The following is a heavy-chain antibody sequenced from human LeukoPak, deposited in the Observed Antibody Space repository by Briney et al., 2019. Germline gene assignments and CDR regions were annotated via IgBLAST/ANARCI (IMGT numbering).Heavy chain of an antibody. CDR3: ARDNGGWFDS. J-gene: IGHJ5*01. Sequence: GGSLRLSCVASEFIFSDYWMSWVRQAPGKGLEWVANIKQGGREEKYVVSVKRRFAISRDDAKSTLYLQMDSLSGDDTAVYYCARDNGGWFDSWGRGTLVTVSS. CDR2: IKQGGREE. V-gene: IGHV3-7*03. D-gene: IGHD3-10*01. CDR1: EFIFSDYW.